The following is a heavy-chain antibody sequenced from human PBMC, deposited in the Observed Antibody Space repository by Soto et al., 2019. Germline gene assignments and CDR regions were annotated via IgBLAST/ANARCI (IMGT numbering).Heavy chain of an antibody. CDR1: GFTFSNYW. D-gene: IGHD6-19*01. V-gene: IGHV3-74*03. Sequence: EVQLVESGGGLVQPGGSLRLSCAASGFTFSNYWMHWVRQAPGKGLVWVSRINSDGSSTMYADSVKGRFTIFRDNAKNTPYLQMNSLRAEDTAVYYCARDPAPIGWYDYWGQGTLVTVSS. CDR2: INSDGSST. CDR3: ARDPAPIGWYDY. J-gene: IGHJ4*02.